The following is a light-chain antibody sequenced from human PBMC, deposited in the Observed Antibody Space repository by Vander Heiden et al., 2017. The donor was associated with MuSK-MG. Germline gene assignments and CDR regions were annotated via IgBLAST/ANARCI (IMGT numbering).Light chain of an antibody. CDR3: CSYAGSQTYV. J-gene: IGLJ1*01. CDR1: SSDVGAFDY. Sequence: QSALTQPRSVSGSPGQSVTISCTGTSSDVGAFDYVSWYQQHPGKAPKVLIYDVSNRPSGVSYRFSGSKSGNTASLNISGLQAEDEADYYCCSYAGSQTYVFGTGTEVNVL. V-gene: IGLV2-11*01. CDR2: DVS.